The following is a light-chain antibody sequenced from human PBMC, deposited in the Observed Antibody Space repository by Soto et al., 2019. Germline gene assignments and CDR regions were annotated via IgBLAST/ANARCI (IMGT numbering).Light chain of an antibody. CDR2: KAS. J-gene: IGKJ1*01. CDR1: QTISSW. CDR3: QHYNSYSEA. Sequence: DIQMTQSPSTLSGSVGDRVTITCRASQTISSWLAWYQQKPGKAPKLLIYKASTLKSGVPSSFSGSASETEFTLTISSVQPDDFATYYCQHYNSYSEAFGQGTKVELK. V-gene: IGKV1-5*03.